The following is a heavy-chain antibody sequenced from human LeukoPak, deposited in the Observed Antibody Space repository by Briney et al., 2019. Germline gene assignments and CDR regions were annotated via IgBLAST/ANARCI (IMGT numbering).Heavy chain of an antibody. Sequence: QSGGSLRLSCAASGFTFSSYAMSWVRQAPGKGLEWASAISGSGGSTYYADSVKGRFTISRDNSKNTLYLQMNSLRAEDTAVYYCAKDSHGSGSYYNLNWFDPWGQGTLVTVSS. J-gene: IGHJ5*02. V-gene: IGHV3-23*01. CDR2: ISGSGGST. CDR1: GFTFSSYA. D-gene: IGHD3-10*01. CDR3: AKDSHGSGSYYNLNWFDP.